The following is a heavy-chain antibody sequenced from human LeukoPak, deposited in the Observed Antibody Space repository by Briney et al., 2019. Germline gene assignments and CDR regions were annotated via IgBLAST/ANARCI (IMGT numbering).Heavy chain of an antibody. Sequence: GASVKVSCKASGYMFASYGISWVRQAPGQGLEWMGWTGVYNDNTNLAPKFQGRVTMTTDISTTTAVMELRSPRSDDTAVYYCARDLFEYTYGLPFDYWGQGTLVTVSS. CDR1: GYMFASYG. CDR3: ARDLFEYTYGLPFDY. J-gene: IGHJ4*02. CDR2: TGVYNDNT. V-gene: IGHV1-18*01. D-gene: IGHD5-18*01.